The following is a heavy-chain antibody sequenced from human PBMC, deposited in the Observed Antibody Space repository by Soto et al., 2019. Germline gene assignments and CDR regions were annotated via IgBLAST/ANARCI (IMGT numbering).Heavy chain of an antibody. D-gene: IGHD6-19*01. CDR2: IYYSGST. V-gene: IGHV4-59*01. CDR3: ARDSSGWYVY. Sequence: PSETLSLTCTVSGGSTSSYYWSWIRQPPGKGLEWIGYIYYSGSTNYNPSLKSRVTISVDTSKNQFSLKLSSVTAADTAVYYCARDSSGWYVYWGQGTLVTVSS. J-gene: IGHJ4*02. CDR1: GGSTSSYY.